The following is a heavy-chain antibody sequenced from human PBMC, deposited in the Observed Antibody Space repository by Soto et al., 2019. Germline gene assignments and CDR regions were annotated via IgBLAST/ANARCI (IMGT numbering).Heavy chain of an antibody. Sequence: SETLSLTCTVSGGSISSGGYYWSWIRQHPGKGLEWIGYIYYSGSTYYNPSLKSRVTISVDTSKNQFSLKLSSVTAADTAVYYCARDFSRFGSTIGWFDPWGQGTLVTVSS. CDR3: ARDFSRFGSTIGWFDP. CDR2: IYYSGST. CDR1: GGSISSGGYY. J-gene: IGHJ5*02. V-gene: IGHV4-31*03. D-gene: IGHD3-10*01.